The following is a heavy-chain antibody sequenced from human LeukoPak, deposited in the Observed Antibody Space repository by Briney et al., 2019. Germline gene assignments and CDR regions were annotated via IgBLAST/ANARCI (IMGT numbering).Heavy chain of an antibody. V-gene: IGHV3-30*04. Sequence: SCKVSGYTLTELSMHWVRQAPGKGLEWVAVISYDGSNKYYADSVKGRFTISRDNSKNTLYLQMNSLRAEDTAVYYCARASGIAVAGFYMDVWGKGTTVTVSS. CDR1: GYTLTELS. CDR2: ISYDGSNK. J-gene: IGHJ6*03. CDR3: ARASGIAVAGFYMDV. D-gene: IGHD6-19*01.